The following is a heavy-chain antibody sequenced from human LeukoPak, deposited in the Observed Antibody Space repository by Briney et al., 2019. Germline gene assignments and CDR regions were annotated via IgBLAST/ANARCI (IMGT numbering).Heavy chain of an antibody. J-gene: IGHJ3*02. D-gene: IGHD5-18*01. V-gene: IGHV4-30-4*07. CDR2: IYYSGSA. CDR3: ARSDGYGLVGI. CDR1: GGSISSGGYS. Sequence: PSQTLSLTCAVSGGSISSGGYSWSWIRQPPGKGLEWIGYIYYSGSAYYNPSLKSRVTISVDTSKNHFSLTLSSVTAADTAVYYCARSDGYGLVGIWGQGTMVTVSS.